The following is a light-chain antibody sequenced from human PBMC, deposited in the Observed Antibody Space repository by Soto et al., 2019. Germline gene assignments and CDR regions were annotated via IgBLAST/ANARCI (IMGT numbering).Light chain of an antibody. J-gene: IGKJ1*01. V-gene: IGKV4-1*01. Sequence: DIVMTQSPDSLAVSLGERVTINCKSSQSLFFSSNNNDYLAWYQQKPGQPPKLLIYWASSRESGVPDRFSGSGSGTDFTLTISSLQAEDVAVYFCQQYYDTPQTFGQGTKVEIK. CDR1: QSLFFSSNNNDY. CDR2: WAS. CDR3: QQYYDTPQT.